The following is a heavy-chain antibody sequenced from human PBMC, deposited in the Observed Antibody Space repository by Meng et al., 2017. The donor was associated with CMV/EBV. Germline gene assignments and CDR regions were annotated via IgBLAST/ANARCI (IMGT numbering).Heavy chain of an antibody. Sequence: MYWVRQSPGKGLEWVALISSDGNSKLYADSVKGRFTVSRDNSKNMFYLQMINMRDDDTAVFYCARDNVPQNHFDNGGGGFQDDALDIWGQGTMVTVSS. D-gene: IGHD3-9*01. CDR2: ISSDGNSK. V-gene: IGHV3-30-3*01. CDR3: ARDNVPQNHFDNGGGGFQDDALDI. J-gene: IGHJ3*02.